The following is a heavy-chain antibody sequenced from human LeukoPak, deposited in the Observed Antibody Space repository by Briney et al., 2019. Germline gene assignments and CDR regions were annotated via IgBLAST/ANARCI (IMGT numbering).Heavy chain of an antibody. Sequence: PSETLSLTCTASSGSISSYYWSWIRQPPGKGLEWIGSIYYSGSTYYNPSLKSRVTISVDTSKNQFSLKLSSVTAADTAVYYCARSAPRSTWLFDLWGRGTLVTVSS. CDR2: IYYSGST. CDR1: SGSISSYY. V-gene: IGHV4-59*05. J-gene: IGHJ2*01. CDR3: ARSAPRSTWLFDL. D-gene: IGHD5/OR15-5a*01.